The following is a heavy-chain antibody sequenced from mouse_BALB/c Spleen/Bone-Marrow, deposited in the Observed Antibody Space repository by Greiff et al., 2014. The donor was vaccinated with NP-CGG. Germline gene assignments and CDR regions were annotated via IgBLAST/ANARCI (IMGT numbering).Heavy chain of an antibody. V-gene: IGHV14-3*02. CDR2: IGPANGNT. CDR3: ARGYYDYDLDY. J-gene: IGHJ2*01. Sequence: EVQLQQSGAELVKPGASVKLSCTASGFNIKDTYMHWVKQRPEQGLEWIGRIGPANGNTKYDPKFQGKATITADTSSNTAYLQLSSLTSEDTAVYYCARGYYDYDLDYWGQGTTLTVSS. D-gene: IGHD2-4*01. CDR1: GFNIKDTY.